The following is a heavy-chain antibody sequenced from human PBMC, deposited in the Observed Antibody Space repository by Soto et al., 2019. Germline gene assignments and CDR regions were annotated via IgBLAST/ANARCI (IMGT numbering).Heavy chain of an antibody. Sequence: QVHLEQSGAEVKKPGSSVKVSCKASGGTLSSRAISWVRQAPGQGLEWVGSIVPLFGTTIYAQKFQVRVTITSVESTNTASMELSSLRSEATAVYYCAREGFSNPYFDLWGPGTLVTVSS. CDR2: IVPLFGTT. V-gene: IGHV1-69*18. CDR1: GGTLSSRA. J-gene: IGHJ4*02. CDR3: AREGFSNPYFDL. D-gene: IGHD2-2*01.